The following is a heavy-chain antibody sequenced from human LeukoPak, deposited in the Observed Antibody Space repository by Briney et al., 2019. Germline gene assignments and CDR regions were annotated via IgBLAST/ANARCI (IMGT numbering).Heavy chain of an antibody. D-gene: IGHD5-24*01. V-gene: IGHV3-11*01. Sequence: GGSLRLSCAASGFTFSDYYMSWIRQAPGKGLEWVSYISGGGDIIYYADSVKGRSTISRDNAKNTLFLQTNSLRAEDTAVYYCARLPNYYFDSWDQGTQVTVSS. J-gene: IGHJ4*02. CDR3: ARLPNYYFDS. CDR1: GFTFSDYY. CDR2: ISGGGDII.